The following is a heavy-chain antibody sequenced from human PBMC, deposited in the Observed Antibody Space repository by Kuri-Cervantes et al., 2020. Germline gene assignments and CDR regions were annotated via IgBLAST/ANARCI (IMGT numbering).Heavy chain of an antibody. CDR1: GSSISSSSYY. J-gene: IGHJ6*02. Sequence: SETLSLTCTVSGSSISSSSYYWGWIRQPPGKGLEWIGSIYYSGSTYYNPSLKSRVTISVDTSKNQFSLKLSSVTAADTAVYYCAGYSSSWYGLPGGMDVWGQGTTVTVSS. CDR2: IYYSGST. D-gene: IGHD6-13*01. V-gene: IGHV4-39*01. CDR3: AGYSSSWYGLPGGMDV.